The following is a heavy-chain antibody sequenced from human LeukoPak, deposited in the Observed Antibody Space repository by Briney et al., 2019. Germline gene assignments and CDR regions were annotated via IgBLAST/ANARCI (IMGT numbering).Heavy chain of an antibody. V-gene: IGHV3-48*03. CDR2: ISSSGSTI. Sequence: QPGGSLRLSCAASGFTFSSYEMNWVRQAPGKGLEWVSYISSSGSTIYYADSVKGRFTISRDNAKNSLYLQMNSLRAEDTAVYYCTRDEAVAGTAGNAWFDPWGQGTLVTVSS. CDR1: GFTFSSYE. D-gene: IGHD6-19*01. J-gene: IGHJ5*02. CDR3: TRDEAVAGTAGNAWFDP.